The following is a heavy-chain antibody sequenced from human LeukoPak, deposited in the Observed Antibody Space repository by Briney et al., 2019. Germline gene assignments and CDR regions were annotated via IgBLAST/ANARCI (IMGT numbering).Heavy chain of an antibody. V-gene: IGHV3-74*01. CDR3: ARVYSYSDPMDH. CDR1: GFTFSSYW. CDR2: INTDGSSS. Sequence: GGSLRLSCADSGFTFSSYWMHWVRQAPGKGLMWVSRINTDGSSSNSAGSVKGRFTISRDNAKNKVYLQMNSLRAEDTAVYYCARVYSYSDPMDHWGQGTLVTVSS. D-gene: IGHD1-26*01. J-gene: IGHJ4*02.